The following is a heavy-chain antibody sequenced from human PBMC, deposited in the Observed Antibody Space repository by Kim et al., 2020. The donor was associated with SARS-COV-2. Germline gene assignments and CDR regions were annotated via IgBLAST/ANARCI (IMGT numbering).Heavy chain of an antibody. CDR3: AHSRDASSSSWYLPTNRYYYYGMDV. CDR2: IYWDDDK. D-gene: IGHD6-13*01. V-gene: IGHV2-5*02. CDR1: GFSLSTSGVG. J-gene: IGHJ6*02. Sequence: SGPTLVNPTQTLTLTCTFSGFSLSTSGVGVGWIRQPPGKALEWLALIYWDDDKRYSPSLKSRLTITKDTSKNQVVLTMTNMDPVDTATYYCAHSRDASSSSWYLPTNRYYYYGMDVWGQGTTVTVSS.